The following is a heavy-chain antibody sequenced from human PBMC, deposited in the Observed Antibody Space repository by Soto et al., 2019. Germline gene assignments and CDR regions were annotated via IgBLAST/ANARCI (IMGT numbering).Heavy chain of an antibody. CDR2: ISGSEDNI. CDR1: GFPFSNYY. CDR3: VKDLDGYAMEV. J-gene: IGHJ6*02. Sequence: GGSLRLSCVASGFPFSNYYIDWVRQAPGKGLEWVAVISGSEDNIHYADSVKGRFTISRDNSMNTLYLQMNSLRADDTAIYYFVKDLDGYAMEVWGQGTTVTVSS. D-gene: IGHD1-1*01. V-gene: IGHV3-23*01.